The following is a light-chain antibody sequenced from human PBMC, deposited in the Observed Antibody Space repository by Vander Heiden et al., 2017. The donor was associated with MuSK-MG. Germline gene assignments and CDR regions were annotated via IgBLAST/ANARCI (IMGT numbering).Light chain of an antibody. CDR2: GAS. V-gene: IGKV3-20*01. Sequence: EIVLPQSPSTLSLSHGERATLSCRASQSVSSSYLAWYQQKPGQAPRLLIYGASSSATGIPDRFSGSGSGTDFTLTINRLEPEDFAVYYCQQYGSSPLMYTFGQGTKLEIK. J-gene: IGKJ2*01. CDR1: QSVSSSY. CDR3: QQYGSSPLMYT.